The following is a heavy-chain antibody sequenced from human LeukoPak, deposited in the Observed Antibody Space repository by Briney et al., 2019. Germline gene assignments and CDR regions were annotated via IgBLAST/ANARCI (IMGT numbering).Heavy chain of an antibody. Sequence: SETLSLTCTVSGGSISSSSYYWGWIRQPPGKGLEWIGSIYYSGSTYYNPSLKSRVTTSVDTSKNQFSLKLSSVTAADTAVYYCTITFGGVIVKPYWGQGTLVTVSS. D-gene: IGHD3-16*02. CDR3: TITFGGVIVKPY. CDR2: IYYSGST. CDR1: GGSISSSSYY. V-gene: IGHV4-39*07. J-gene: IGHJ4*02.